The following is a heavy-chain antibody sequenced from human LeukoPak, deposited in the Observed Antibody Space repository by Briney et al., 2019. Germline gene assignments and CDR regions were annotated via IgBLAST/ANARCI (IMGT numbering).Heavy chain of an antibody. J-gene: IGHJ3*02. CDR2: ITAYWSST. CDR1: GFTFSTYW. V-gene: IGHV3-74*01. D-gene: IGHD4-17*01. CDR3: TFSSYGDHVGVDAFDM. Sequence: GGTLRLSCAASGFTFSTYWMHWVRHAPAKGLVWVSRITAYWSSTNYADSVKGRLTISRDNAKNTVYLQMNSLSAEDTAMYYCTFSSYGDHVGVDAFDMWGQGTMVTPSS.